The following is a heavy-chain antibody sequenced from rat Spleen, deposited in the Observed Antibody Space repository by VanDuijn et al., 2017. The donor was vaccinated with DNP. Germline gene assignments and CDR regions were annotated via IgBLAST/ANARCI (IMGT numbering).Heavy chain of an antibody. CDR2: ISYDGLST. CDR1: GFTFSDYN. CDR3: TTDNYSAPFDY. Sequence: EVQLVESGGGLVQPGRSMKLSCAASGFTFSDYNMVWVRQAPKKGLEWVATISYDGLSTNYRDSVKGRFTISRDNAKSTLYLQMDSVRSEDTATYYCTTDNYSAPFDYWGQGVMVTVSS. D-gene: IGHD1-8*01. V-gene: IGHV5-7*01. J-gene: IGHJ2*01.